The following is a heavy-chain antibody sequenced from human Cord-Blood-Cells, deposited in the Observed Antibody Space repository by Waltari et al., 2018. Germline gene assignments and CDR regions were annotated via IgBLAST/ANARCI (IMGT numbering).Heavy chain of an antibody. J-gene: IGHJ4*02. V-gene: IGHV1-3*05. CDR2: INAGNGNT. D-gene: IGHD2-2*02. Sequence: QVQLVQSGAEEKKPGASVKDSCKASGYTFTSYAMHWLRHAPGQSLEWMGWINAGNGNTKYSQKFQGRVTITRDTSASTAYMELSSLRSEDTAVYYCARDGPRDIVVVPAAIPFDYWGQGTLVTVSS. CDR1: GYTFTSYA. CDR3: ARDGPRDIVVVPAAIPFDY.